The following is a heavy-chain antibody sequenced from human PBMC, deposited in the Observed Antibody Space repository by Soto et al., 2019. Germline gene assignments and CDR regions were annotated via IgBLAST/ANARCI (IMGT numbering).Heavy chain of an antibody. CDR3: ARQGGRDGYNKSPFDY. J-gene: IGHJ4*02. Sequence: SETLSLTCTVSGGSISSSSYYWGWIRQPPGKGLEWIGSIYYSGSTYYNPSLKSRVTISVDTSKNQFSLKLSSVTAADTAVYYCARQGGRDGYNKSPFDYWGQGTLVTVSS. CDR1: GGSISSSSYY. D-gene: IGHD5-12*01. V-gene: IGHV4-39*01. CDR2: IYYSGST.